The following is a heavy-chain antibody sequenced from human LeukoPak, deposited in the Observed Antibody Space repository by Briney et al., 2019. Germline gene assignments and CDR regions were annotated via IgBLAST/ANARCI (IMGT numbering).Heavy chain of an antibody. D-gene: IGHD3-10*01. J-gene: IGHJ3*02. CDR2: ISGSEGST. V-gene: IGHV3-23*01. CDR3: AKGQMYYYGSGSNHDAYDI. Sequence: GGSLRLSCAASGFTFSSYVMSWVRQAPGKGLEWVSGISGSEGSTYYADSVKGRFTISRDNSKNTLYLQMNSLRAENTAVYYCAKGQMYYYGSGSNHDAYDIWGQGTMVTVSS. CDR1: GFTFSSYV.